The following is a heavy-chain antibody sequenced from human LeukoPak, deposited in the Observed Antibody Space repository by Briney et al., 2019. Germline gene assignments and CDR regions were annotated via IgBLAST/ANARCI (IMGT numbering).Heavy chain of an antibody. CDR1: GFTFSSYD. D-gene: IGHD3-10*01. J-gene: IGHJ4*02. V-gene: IGHV3-13*01. CDR3: AGTMVRGVIKYYFDY. CDR2: IGTAGDT. Sequence: GGSLRLSWAASGFTFSSYDMHWVRQATGKGLEWVSAIGTAGDTYYPGSVKGRFTISRENAKNSLYLQMNSLRAGDTAVYYCAGTMVRGVIKYYFDYWGQGTLVTVSS.